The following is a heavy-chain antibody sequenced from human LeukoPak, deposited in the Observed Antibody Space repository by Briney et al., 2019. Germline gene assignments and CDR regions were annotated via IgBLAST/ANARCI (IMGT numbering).Heavy chain of an antibody. CDR3: ARRTEYDFWSGTNAFDI. CDR1: GGSISSSSYY. D-gene: IGHD3-3*01. J-gene: IGHJ3*02. Sequence: SSETLSLTCTVSGGSISSSSYYWGWIRQPPGKGLEWIGSIYYSGSTYYNPSLKSRVTISVDTSKNQFSLKLSSVTAADTAVYYCARRTEYDFWSGTNAFDIWGQGTMVTVSS. V-gene: IGHV4-39*01. CDR2: IYYSGST.